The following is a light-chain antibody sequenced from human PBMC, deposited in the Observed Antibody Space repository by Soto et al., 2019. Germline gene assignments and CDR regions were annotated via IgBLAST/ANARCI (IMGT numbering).Light chain of an antibody. V-gene: IGKV1-39*01. CDR3: QQSHGIPYT. Sequence: DIQMTQSPSSLSASVGDRVTITCRASQTISTYLNWYQQEPGKAPKLLIYATSSFQSGVPSRFSGSGSWTDFTLNISSLHPEDFAAYYCQQSHGIPYTFGQGTKLEIK. J-gene: IGKJ2*01. CDR1: QTISTY. CDR2: ATS.